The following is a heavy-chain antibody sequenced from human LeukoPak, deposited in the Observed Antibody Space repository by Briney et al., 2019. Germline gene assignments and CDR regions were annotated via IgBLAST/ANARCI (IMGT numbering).Heavy chain of an antibody. CDR3: AATYYYDGSGDY. V-gene: IGHV3-48*04. J-gene: IGHJ4*02. Sequence: GGSLRLSCAASGFTFSSYSMSWVRQAPGKGLEWVSYISSTGSNIYYADSVKGRFTISRDNAKNSLYLLMNSLRTEDTAVYYCAATYYYDGSGDYWGQGTLVTVSS. D-gene: IGHD3-22*01. CDR2: ISSTGSNI. CDR1: GFTFSSYS.